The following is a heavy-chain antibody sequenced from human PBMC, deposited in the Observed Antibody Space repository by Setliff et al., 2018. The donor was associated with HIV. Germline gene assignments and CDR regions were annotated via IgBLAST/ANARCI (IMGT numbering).Heavy chain of an antibody. V-gene: IGHV3-7*01. J-gene: IGHJ4*02. CDR2: IKNDGSEK. CDR1: GFAFSDFS. CDR3: ATQTGFYNSHWYDY. D-gene: IGHD6-13*01. Sequence: GGSLRLSCAASGFAFSDFSMSWVRQAPGKGLEWVAKIKNDGSEKYYVGSVEGRFTISRDNAKNSLYLEMNSLRAEDTGVYYCATQTGFYNSHWYDYWGQGTMVTVSS.